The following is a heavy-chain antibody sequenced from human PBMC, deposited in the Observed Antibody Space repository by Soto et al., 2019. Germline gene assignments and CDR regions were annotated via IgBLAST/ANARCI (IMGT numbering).Heavy chain of an antibody. CDR2: ISTYNGNT. CDR1: GYTFTTYG. V-gene: IGHV1-18*04. Sequence: QVQLVQSGGVVRKPGASVKVSCKASGYTFTTYGISWVRQAPGQGLEWMGWISTYNGNTFYAQNLPGRGIITSDTTPSTAYMELGRLRSDDTAVYYCARDYYDRSGYYSGEYYFDYWGQGTLVTVSS. J-gene: IGHJ4*02. CDR3: ARDYYDRSGYYSGEYYFDY. D-gene: IGHD3-22*01.